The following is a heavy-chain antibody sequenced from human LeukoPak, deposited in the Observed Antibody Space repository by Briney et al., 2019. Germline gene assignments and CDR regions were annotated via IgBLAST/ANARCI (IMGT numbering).Heavy chain of an antibody. J-gene: IGHJ4*02. CDR2: IHHSGSI. D-gene: IGHD6-19*01. Sequence: SETLSLTCAVSGYSITSGYYWGWIRQSPGKGLEWIGSIHHSGSIYYNPSLNNRVTISVDTSRNRFSLKLISVAAADTAVYYCTRPQGSAWNFDTWGQGTLVTVSS. CDR3: TRPQGSAWNFDT. CDR1: GYSITSGYY. V-gene: IGHV4-38-2*01.